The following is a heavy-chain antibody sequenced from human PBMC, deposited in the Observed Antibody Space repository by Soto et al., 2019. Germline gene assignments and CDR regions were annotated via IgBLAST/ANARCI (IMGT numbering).Heavy chain of an antibody. D-gene: IGHD3-22*01. CDR2: ISHDGSNT. CDR3: AKDTYYYSSSSYYVFDS. J-gene: IGHJ4*02. CDR1: GFTFSAYG. Sequence: GGSLRLSCAASGFTFSAYGIHWVRQAPGKGLEWVAVISHDGSNTNYADSVKGRFTFSRDNSKDTVYLQMNSLRAEDTAVYYCAKDTYYYSSSSYYVFDSWGQGTLVTVSS. V-gene: IGHV3-30*18.